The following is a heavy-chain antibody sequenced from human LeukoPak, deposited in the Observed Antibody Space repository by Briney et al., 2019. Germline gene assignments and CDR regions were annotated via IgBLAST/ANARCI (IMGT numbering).Heavy chain of an antibody. V-gene: IGHV3-7*05. D-gene: IGHD4-17*01. CDR3: ARDPTVTNFHDAFDI. CDR2: IKQDVSQK. J-gene: IGHJ3*02. Sequence: GGSLALSCTASGFTFSSNWMSWVRQAPGKGLEWVAPIKQDVSQKEYVESVQGRFTISSDNAKNSLYLHMNRLRAEGTAVYYCARDPTVTNFHDAFDIWGQGTLVTVSS. CDR1: GFTFSSNW.